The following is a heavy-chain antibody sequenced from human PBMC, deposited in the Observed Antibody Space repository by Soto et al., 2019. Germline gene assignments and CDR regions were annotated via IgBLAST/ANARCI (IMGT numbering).Heavy chain of an antibody. Sequence: QITLRESGPTLVKPTQTLTLTCAVSGSSVSTSGVGVGWIRQPPGKALEWLALIYWDDDTRYSPSLTNRLTITKDTSKNQVVLTMTNMDPVDTATYYRAHIRVITYYGSGYFDPWGQGTLVTVSS. D-gene: IGHD3-10*01. CDR2: IYWDDDT. V-gene: IGHV2-5*02. J-gene: IGHJ5*02. CDR3: AHIRVITYYGSGYFDP. CDR1: GSSVSTSGVG.